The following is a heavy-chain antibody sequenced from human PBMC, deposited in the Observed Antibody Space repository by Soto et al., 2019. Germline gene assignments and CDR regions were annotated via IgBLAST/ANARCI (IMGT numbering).Heavy chain of an antibody. D-gene: IGHD3-16*01. CDR1: GFSFSSHG. Sequence: PGGSLRLSCAASGFSFSSHGMHWVRQAPGKGLEWVAVISYDGSSTYYGDSVKGRFTISRDNSKNTLSLQINSLRAEDTAVYYCVKGGAFDIIKITAWGQGTLVTVSS. J-gene: IGHJ5*02. CDR3: VKGGAFDIIKITA. CDR2: ISYDGSST. V-gene: IGHV3-30*18.